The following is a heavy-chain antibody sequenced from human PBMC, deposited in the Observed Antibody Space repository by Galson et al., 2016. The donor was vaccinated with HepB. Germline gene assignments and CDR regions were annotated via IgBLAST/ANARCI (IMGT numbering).Heavy chain of an antibody. CDR2: IYHDGNT. J-gene: IGHJ2*01. V-gene: IGHV4-59*01. D-gene: IGHD3-3*01. Sequence: ETLSLTCAVSGGSIGTYYWNWIRQPPGKGLEWIGYIYHDGNTNYNPSLKSRLTMSVDTSRKQFSLKLSSVTAADTAVYYCARLEAGSDFWSDSYDYYYFDLWGRGTLVTVSS. CDR3: ARLEAGSDFWSDSYDYYYFDL. CDR1: GGSIGTYY.